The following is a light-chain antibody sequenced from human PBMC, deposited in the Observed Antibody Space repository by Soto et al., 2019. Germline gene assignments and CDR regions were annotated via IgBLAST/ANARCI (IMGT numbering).Light chain of an antibody. CDR1: QSLGSN. CDR2: GAS. V-gene: IGKV3-15*01. Sequence: ELVLTQSPATLSVSPGERATLACRASQSLGSNLAWYQQKPGQAPGLLIYGASTRATGVPARSSGSGSGTDFTLTISSLQSDDFALYYCHQYNYWPRTFGQGTQVEIK. CDR3: HQYNYWPRT. J-gene: IGKJ1*01.